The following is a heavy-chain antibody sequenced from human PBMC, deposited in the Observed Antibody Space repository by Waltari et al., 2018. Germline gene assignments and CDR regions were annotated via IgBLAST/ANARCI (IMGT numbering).Heavy chain of an antibody. D-gene: IGHD6-13*01. CDR3: AKGEEGSFYGMDV. J-gene: IGHJ6*02. CDR2: ISGSGGST. Sequence: EVHLLESGGGLVQPGGSLRLSCAASGFTFSSYAMSWVRQAPGKGLEWVSAISGSGGSTYYADSVKGRFTISRDNSKNTLYLQMNSLRAEDTAVYYCAKGEEGSFYGMDVWGQGTTVTVSS. CDR1: GFTFSSYA. V-gene: IGHV3-23*01.